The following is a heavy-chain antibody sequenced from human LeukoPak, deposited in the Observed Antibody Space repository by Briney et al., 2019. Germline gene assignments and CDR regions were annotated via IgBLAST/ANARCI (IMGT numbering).Heavy chain of an antibody. V-gene: IGHV4-34*01. Sequence: SETLSLICAVYGGSFSGYYWSWIRQPPGKGLEWIGEINHSGSTNYNPSLKSRVTISVDTSKNQFSLKLSSVTAADTAVYYCARGRPRYYYGSGSYYRGPFDYWGQGTLVTVSS. CDR1: GGSFSGYY. CDR2: INHSGST. CDR3: ARGRPRYYYGSGSYYRGPFDY. D-gene: IGHD3-10*01. J-gene: IGHJ4*02.